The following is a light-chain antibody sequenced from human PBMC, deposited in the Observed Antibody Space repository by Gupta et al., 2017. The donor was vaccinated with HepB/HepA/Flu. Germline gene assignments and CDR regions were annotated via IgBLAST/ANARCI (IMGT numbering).Light chain of an antibody. Sequence: QSVVTQPPSVSGAPGQRVTISCNGSSSNIGAGYDVHWYQQFPETALKLLIYGNNNRPSGVPERFSGSKFDTSAALAITGLQADDEADYYCQSLDSSRSGWVFGGGTKLTVL. CDR1: SSNIGAGYD. CDR2: GNN. CDR3: QSLDSSRSGWV. J-gene: IGLJ2*01. V-gene: IGLV1-40*02.